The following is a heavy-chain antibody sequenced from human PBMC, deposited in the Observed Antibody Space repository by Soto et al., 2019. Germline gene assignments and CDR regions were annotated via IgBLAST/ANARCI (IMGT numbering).Heavy chain of an antibody. CDR1: GFTFSSYA. CDR2: ISGSGGST. CDR3: AKLGSDLTAGGAY. J-gene: IGHJ4*02. Sequence: EVQLLESGGGVVQPGGALRLSCAASGFTFSSYAMSWVRQAPGRGLEWVSAISGSGGSTYYADSVKGRFTISRDNSKNTWYLEMICLSAQATAVYYCAKLGSDLTAGGAYWGQGTLVTVSS. V-gene: IGHV3-23*01. D-gene: IGHD3-16*01.